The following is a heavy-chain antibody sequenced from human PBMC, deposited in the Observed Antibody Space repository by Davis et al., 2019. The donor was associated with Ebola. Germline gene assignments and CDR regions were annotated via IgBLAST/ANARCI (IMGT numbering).Heavy chain of an antibody. Sequence: MPSETLSLTCAILGDGVSSNFVAWSWIRQSPSRGLEWLGRTFYRSKWISDSAVFMKGRLTIVPDTSKNHFYLHLNSVTPEDTAVYYCARDLGYYDNNGSPRLGYYFASWGQGTPVTVSS. CDR1: GDGVSSNFVA. CDR3: ARDLGYYDNNGSPRLGYYFAS. CDR2: TFYRSKWIS. J-gene: IGHJ4*02. V-gene: IGHV6-1*01. D-gene: IGHD3-22*01.